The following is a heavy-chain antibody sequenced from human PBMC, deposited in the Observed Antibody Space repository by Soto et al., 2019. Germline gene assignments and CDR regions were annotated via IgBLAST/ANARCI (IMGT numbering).Heavy chain of an antibody. J-gene: IGHJ4*02. V-gene: IGHV3-64*04. CDR2: ISSNGGST. CDR3: AKDPAYGSGSHKYFDY. CDR1: GFTFSSYA. Sequence: GGSLRLSCSASGFTFSSYAMHWVRQAPGKGLEYVSAISSNGGSTYYADSVKGRFTISRDNSKNTLYLQMNSLRAEDTAVYYCAKDPAYGSGSHKYFDYWGQGTLVTVSS. D-gene: IGHD3-10*01.